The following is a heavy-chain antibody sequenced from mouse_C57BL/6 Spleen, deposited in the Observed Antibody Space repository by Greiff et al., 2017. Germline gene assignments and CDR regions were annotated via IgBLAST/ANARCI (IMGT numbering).Heavy chain of an antibody. J-gene: IGHJ3*01. CDR3: ARGLSTMVTTGFAY. CDR1: GYTFTSYW. V-gene: IGHV1-55*01. D-gene: IGHD2-2*01. CDR2: IYPGSGST. Sequence: VQLQQPGAELVKPGASVKMSCKASGYTFTSYWITWVKQRPGQGLEWIGDIYPGSGSTNYNEKFKSKATLTVDTSSSTAYMQLSSLTSEDSAVYYCARGLSTMVTTGFAYWGQGTLVTVSA.